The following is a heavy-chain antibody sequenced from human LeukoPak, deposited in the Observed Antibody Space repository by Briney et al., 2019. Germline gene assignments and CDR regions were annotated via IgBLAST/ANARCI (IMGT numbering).Heavy chain of an antibody. D-gene: IGHD2-21*02. V-gene: IGHV3-21*01. J-gene: IGHJ4*02. Sequence: GGSLRLSCAASGFTFSSYSMNWVRQAPGKGLEWVSSISSSSSYIYYADSVKGRFTISRDNAKNSLYLQMNSLRAEDTVVYYCAREKAYCGGDCYPPLYYFDYWGQGTLVTVSS. CDR2: ISSSSSYI. CDR1: GFTFSSYS. CDR3: AREKAYCGGDCYPPLYYFDY.